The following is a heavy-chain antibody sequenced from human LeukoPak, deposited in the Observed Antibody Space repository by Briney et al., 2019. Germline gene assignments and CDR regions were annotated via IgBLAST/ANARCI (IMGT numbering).Heavy chain of an antibody. CDR2: ISYDGSNK. Sequence: QPGGSLRLSCAASGFTFSSYAMHWVRQAPGKGLEWVAVISYDGSNKYYADSVKGRFTISRDNSKNTLYLQMNSLRAEDTAVYYCAKDYAGDSYWFDPWGQGTLVTVSS. D-gene: IGHD2-21*02. CDR1: GFTFSSYA. CDR3: AKDYAGDSYWFDP. J-gene: IGHJ5*02. V-gene: IGHV3-30*04.